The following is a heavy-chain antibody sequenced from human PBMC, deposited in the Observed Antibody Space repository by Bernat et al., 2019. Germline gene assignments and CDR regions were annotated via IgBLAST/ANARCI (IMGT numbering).Heavy chain of an antibody. CDR2: IKDDGSEK. CDR3: ARVGVTAGAGLFDY. V-gene: IGHV3-7*03. Sequence: ELQLVESGGGLVQPGGPLRLSCAASGSTFSAYWMNWVRQAPGPGLEWVANIKDDGSEKYYVDSVKGRFTISRDNAKNSLYLQMSSLRAEDTAVYYCARVGVTAGAGLFDYWGQGALLTVSS. J-gene: IGHJ4*02. CDR1: GSTFSAYW. D-gene: IGHD2-21*02.